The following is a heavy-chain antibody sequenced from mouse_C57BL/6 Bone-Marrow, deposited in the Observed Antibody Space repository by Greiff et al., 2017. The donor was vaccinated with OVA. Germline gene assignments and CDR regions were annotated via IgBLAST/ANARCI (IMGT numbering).Heavy chain of an antibody. CDR3: ARWYGYDEEYYFDY. J-gene: IGHJ2*01. CDR2: IYPRDGST. Sequence: VQRVESDAELVKPGASVKISCKVSGYTFTDHTIHWMKQRPEQGLEWIGYIYPRDGSTKYNEKFKGKATLTADKSSSTAYMQLNSLTSEDSAVYFCARWYGYDEEYYFDYWGQGTTLTVSS. CDR1: GYTFTDHT. D-gene: IGHD2-2*01. V-gene: IGHV1-78*01.